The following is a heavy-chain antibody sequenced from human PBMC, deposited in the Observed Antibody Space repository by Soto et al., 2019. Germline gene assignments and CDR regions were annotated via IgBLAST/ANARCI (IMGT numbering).Heavy chain of an antibody. CDR1: GFTFSSYG. V-gene: IGHV3-33*01. CDR3: ARGDCVGRVDYYYGMDV. J-gene: IGHJ6*02. CDR2: IGYDGSNK. Sequence: GGSLRLSCAASGFTFSSYGMHWVRQAPGKGLEWVAVIGYDGSNKYYADSVKGRFTISRDNSKNTLYLQMNSLRAEDTDVYYCARGDCVGRVDYYYGMDVWGQGTTVTVSS. D-gene: IGHD2-21*01.